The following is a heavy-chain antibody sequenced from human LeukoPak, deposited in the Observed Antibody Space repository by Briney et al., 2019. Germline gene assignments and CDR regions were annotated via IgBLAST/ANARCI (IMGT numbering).Heavy chain of an antibody. CDR2: INPSGGST. D-gene: IGHD1-26*01. J-gene: IGHJ5*02. Sequence: GASVKVSCKASGYTFTSDYMHWVRQAPGQGLEWMGIINPSGGSTSYAQKFQGRVTMTRDTSTSTDYLELRSLRSEDTATYYCARDHSRTEGGTSFWWFDPWGQGTLVIVSS. CDR1: GYTFTSDY. CDR3: ARDHSRTEGGTSFWWFDP. V-gene: IGHV1-46*01.